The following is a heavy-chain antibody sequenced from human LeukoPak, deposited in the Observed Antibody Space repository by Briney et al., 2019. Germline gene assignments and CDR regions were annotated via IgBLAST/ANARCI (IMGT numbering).Heavy chain of an antibody. CDR3: ARGLVRWNSPGDWFDP. V-gene: IGHV4-4*07. CDR1: GGSISSYY. D-gene: IGHD1-7*01. CDR2: IYTSGST. Sequence: NTSETLSLTCTVSGGSISSYYWSWIRQPAGKGLEWIGRIYTSGSTNYNPSLKSRVTMSVDTSKNQFSLKLSSVTAADTAVYYCARGLVRWNSPGDWFDPWGQGTLVTVSS. J-gene: IGHJ5*02.